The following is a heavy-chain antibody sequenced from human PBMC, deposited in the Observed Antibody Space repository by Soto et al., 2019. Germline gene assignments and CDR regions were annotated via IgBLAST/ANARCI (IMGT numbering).Heavy chain of an antibody. J-gene: IGHJ6*02. V-gene: IGHV1-24*01. CDR2: FDPEDGET. CDR1: GYTLAQLS. D-gene: IGHD4-17*01. Sequence: ASVEVSRKVSGYTLAQLSMHCARQDPGPGLELMGGFDPEDGETIYAQKFQGRVTMTEDTSTDTAYMELSSLRSEDTAVYYCATIPLTTVTTYYYYGMDVWGQGTTVTVSS. CDR3: ATIPLTTVTTYYYYGMDV.